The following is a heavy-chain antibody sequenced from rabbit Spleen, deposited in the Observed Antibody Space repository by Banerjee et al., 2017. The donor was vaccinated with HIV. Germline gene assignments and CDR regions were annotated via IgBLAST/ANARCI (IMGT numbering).Heavy chain of an antibody. CDR2: IGVDNGRT. V-gene: IGHV1S40*01. Sequence: QSLEESGGDLVKPGASLTLTCTASGFSFSSGYWICWVRQAPGKGLEWIACIGVDNGRTYYASWAKGRFTISKTSSTTVTLQMTSLTAADTATYFCTRFHPTIDWGLDLWGPGTLVTVS. CDR3: TRFHPTIDWGLDL. J-gene: IGHJ4*01. D-gene: IGHD3-1*01. CDR1: GFSFSSGYW.